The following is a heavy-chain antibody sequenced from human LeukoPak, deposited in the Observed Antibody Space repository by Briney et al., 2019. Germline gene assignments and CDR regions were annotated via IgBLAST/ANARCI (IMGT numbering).Heavy chain of an antibody. CDR1: GASISSSSYY. Sequence: SETLSLTCTVSGASISSSSYYWGWIRQPPGKGLEWIGEIYYSGSTYQNPSLRSRVSMSVDTSKNHFSLELHSVTATDTAVYYCARRRYYDSTGYFDWGRGSLVTVPS. J-gene: IGHJ1*01. CDR2: IYYSGST. V-gene: IGHV4-39*01. D-gene: IGHD3-22*01. CDR3: ARRRYYDSTGYFD.